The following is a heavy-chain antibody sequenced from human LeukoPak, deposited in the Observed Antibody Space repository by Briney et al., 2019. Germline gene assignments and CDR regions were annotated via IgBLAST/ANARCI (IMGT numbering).Heavy chain of an antibody. V-gene: IGHV3-66*02. CDR1: GFTVSSNY. J-gene: IGHJ4*02. CDR3: ASIHDYHQTVDY. D-gene: IGHD4-11*01. Sequence: GGSLRLSCAASGFTVSSNYMSWVRQAPGKGLEWVSVIYSGGSTYYADSVKGRFTISRDNSKNTLHLQMNSLRAEDTAVYYCASIHDYHQTVDYWGQGTLVTVSS. CDR2: IYSGGST.